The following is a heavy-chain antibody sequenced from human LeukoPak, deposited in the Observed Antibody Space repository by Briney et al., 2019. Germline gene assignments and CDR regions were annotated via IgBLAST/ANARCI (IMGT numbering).Heavy chain of an antibody. Sequence: ASVKVSCKASGYTFTSYGISWVRQAPGQGLEWMGWISAYNGNTNYAQKLQGRVTMTTDTSTSTAYMELRSLRSDDTAVYYCARVTGYCSGGSCYLTPLFDYWGQGTLATVSS. D-gene: IGHD2-15*01. CDR3: ARVTGYCSGGSCYLTPLFDY. CDR2: ISAYNGNT. J-gene: IGHJ4*02. V-gene: IGHV1-18*01. CDR1: GYTFTSYG.